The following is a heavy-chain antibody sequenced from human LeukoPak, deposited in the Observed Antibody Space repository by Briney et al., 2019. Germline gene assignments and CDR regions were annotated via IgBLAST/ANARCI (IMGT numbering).Heavy chain of an antibody. D-gene: IGHD2-15*01. J-gene: IGHJ6*03. CDR2: IKQDGSEK. Sequence: GGSLRLSCAASGFTFSSYWMSWVRQAPGKGLEWVANIKQDGSEKYYVDSVKGRFTISRDNAKNSLYLQMNSLRAEDTAVYYCARGVYDCSGGSCYYSYYYYYMDVWGKGTTVTVSS. CDR1: GFTFSSYW. V-gene: IGHV3-7*01. CDR3: ARGVYDCSGGSCYYSYYYYYMDV.